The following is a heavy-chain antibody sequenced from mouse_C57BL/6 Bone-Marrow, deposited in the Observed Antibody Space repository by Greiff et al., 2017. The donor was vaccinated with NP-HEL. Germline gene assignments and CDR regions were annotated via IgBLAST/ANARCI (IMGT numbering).Heavy chain of an antibody. CDR2: IDPNSGGT. V-gene: IGHV1-72*01. D-gene: IGHD1-1*01. Sequence: QVQLQQPGAELVKPGASVKLSCKASGYTFTSYWMHWVKQRPGRGLEWIGRIDPNSGGTKYNEKFKSKATLTVDKPSSTAYMQLSSRTSEDSAVYYCARGLITTVVASDYFDYWGQGTTLTVSS. CDR3: ARGLITTVVASDYFDY. CDR1: GYTFTSYW. J-gene: IGHJ2*01.